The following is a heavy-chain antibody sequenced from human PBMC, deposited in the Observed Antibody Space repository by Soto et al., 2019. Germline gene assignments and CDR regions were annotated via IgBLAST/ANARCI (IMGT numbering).Heavy chain of an antibody. V-gene: IGHV4-34*01. CDR3: ARGYAYSAYYFDY. CDR2: INHLGSI. J-gene: IGHJ4*02. CDR1: GGSLSDYF. D-gene: IGHD2-21*01. Sequence: PSETLSLTCVVSGGSLSDYFRCWIRQPPGMGLEWIGEINHLGSINYNPSLKSRVTMSVDTSKNQFSLKLSSMTAAESAVYYCARGYAYSAYYFDYRGKGTLVTVS.